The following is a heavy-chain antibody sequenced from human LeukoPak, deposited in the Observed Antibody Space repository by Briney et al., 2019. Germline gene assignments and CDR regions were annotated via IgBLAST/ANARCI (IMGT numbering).Heavy chain of an antibody. D-gene: IGHD5-24*01. CDR2: INHSGST. V-gene: IGHV4-34*01. J-gene: IGHJ4*02. Sequence: PSETLSLTCAVYGGSFSGYYWSWIRQPPGKGLEWIGEINHSGSTNYNPSLKSRVTISVDTSKNQFSLKLSSVTAADTAVYYCASLAQGMATTSHWGQGTLVTVSS. CDR1: GGSFSGYY. CDR3: ASLAQGMATTSH.